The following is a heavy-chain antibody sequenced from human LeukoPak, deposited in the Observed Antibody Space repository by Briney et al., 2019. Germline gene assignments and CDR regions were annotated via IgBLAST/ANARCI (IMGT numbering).Heavy chain of an antibody. CDR3: ARVHCTNGVCYSSAFDI. D-gene: IGHD2-8*01. CDR1: GYTFTGYY. J-gene: IGHJ3*02. V-gene: IGHV1-2*02. Sequence: GASVKVSCKASGYTFTGYYMHWVRQAPGQGLEWMGWINPNSGGTNYAQKFQGRVTMTRDTSISTAYMELSRLRSDDTAVYYCARVHCTNGVCYSSAFDIWGQGTMVTVSS. CDR2: INPNSGGT.